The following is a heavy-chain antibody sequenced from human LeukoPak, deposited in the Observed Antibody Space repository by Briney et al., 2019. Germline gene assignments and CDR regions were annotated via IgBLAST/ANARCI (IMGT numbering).Heavy chain of an antibody. Sequence: ASVKVSCKASGYSFTNYVINWVRRVPGQGLEWIGWISPYNGNTDYAQKLQGRVTLTTDTSTSTAYMELRSLRSDDTAVYYCARPGTSWYTTYYFDSWGQGTLVTVSS. J-gene: IGHJ4*02. D-gene: IGHD6-13*01. CDR2: ISPYNGNT. CDR1: GYSFTNYV. V-gene: IGHV1-18*01. CDR3: ARPGTSWYTTYYFDS.